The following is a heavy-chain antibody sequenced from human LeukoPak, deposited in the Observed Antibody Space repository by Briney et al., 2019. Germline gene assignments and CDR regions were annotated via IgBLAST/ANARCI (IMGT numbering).Heavy chain of an antibody. Sequence: ASVKVSCKASGYTFTSYGISWVRQAPGQGLEWMGWISAYNGNTNYAQKLQGRVTMTRNTSISTAYMELSSLRSEDTAVYYCARSRARYCSGGSCYSNWFDPWGQGTLVTVSS. J-gene: IGHJ5*02. CDR1: GYTFTSYG. CDR2: ISAYNGNT. D-gene: IGHD2-15*01. V-gene: IGHV1-18*01. CDR3: ARSRARYCSGGSCYSNWFDP.